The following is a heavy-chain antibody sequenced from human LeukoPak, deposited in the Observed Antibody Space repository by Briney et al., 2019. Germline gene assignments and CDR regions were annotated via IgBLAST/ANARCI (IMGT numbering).Heavy chain of an antibody. D-gene: IGHD3-10*01. CDR1: GFSLSTSRMC. CDR2: IDWDDDK. J-gene: IGHJ5*02. CDR3: ARMTSGSYGKRGFDP. V-gene: IGHV2-70*11. Sequence: SGPTLVNPTQTLTLTCTFSGFSLSTSRMCVSWIRQPPGKALEWLARIDWDDDKYYSTSLKTRLTISKDTSKNQVVLTMTNMDPVDTATYYCARMTSGSYGKRGFDPWGQGTLVTVSS.